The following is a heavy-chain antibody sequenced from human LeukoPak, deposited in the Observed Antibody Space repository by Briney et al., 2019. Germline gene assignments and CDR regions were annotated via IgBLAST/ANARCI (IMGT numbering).Heavy chain of an antibody. V-gene: IGHV4-4*07. J-gene: IGHJ3*02. CDR1: GDSISNYY. CDR3: ARASGYSYGRDAFDI. CDR2: IYISGST. D-gene: IGHD5-18*01. Sequence: SETLSLTCTVSGDSISNYYWTWIRQPAGKGLEWIGRIYISGSTNYNPSLKRRVTISVDKSKNHFSLRLSSVTAADTAVYYCARASGYSYGRDAFDIWGQGTMVTVSS.